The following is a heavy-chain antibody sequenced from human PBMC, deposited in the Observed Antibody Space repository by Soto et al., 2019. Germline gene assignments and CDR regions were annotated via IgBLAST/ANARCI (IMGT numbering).Heavy chain of an antibody. V-gene: IGHV1-46*01. Sequence: ASGKVSCKASGFTFSSYYMHWVRQAPGQGLEWMGIINPSGGSTSYAQKFQGRVTMTRDTSTSTVYMELSSLRSEDTAVYYCARNHYDSSGYGAFDIWGQGTMVTVS. CDR2: INPSGGST. CDR3: ARNHYDSSGYGAFDI. J-gene: IGHJ3*02. CDR1: GFTFSSYY. D-gene: IGHD3-22*01.